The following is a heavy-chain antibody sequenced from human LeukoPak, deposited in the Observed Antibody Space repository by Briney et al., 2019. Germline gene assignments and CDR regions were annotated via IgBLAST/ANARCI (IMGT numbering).Heavy chain of an antibody. CDR3: AGRLETSEWFDP. D-gene: IGHD5/OR15-5a*01. CDR2: IYPGDSDT. V-gene: IGHV5-51*01. J-gene: IGHJ5*02. Sequence: GESLKISCKGSGYSFTSYWIGWVRQVPGKGLEWMGIIYPGDSDTRYNPSFQGQVTISADKSISTAYLQWSSLKASDTAMYFCAGRLETSEWFDPWGQGTLVTVSS. CDR1: GYSFTSYW.